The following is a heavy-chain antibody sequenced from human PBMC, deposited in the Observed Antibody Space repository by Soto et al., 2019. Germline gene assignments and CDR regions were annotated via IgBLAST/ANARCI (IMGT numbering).Heavy chain of an antibody. CDR2: ISYDGSNK. Sequence: PGGSKILSCAASGFPFSSYGRHWVSKAPGKGLEWVAVISYDGSNKYYADSVKGRFTISRDNSKNTLYLQMNSLRAEDTAVYYCAKDYTDRRYFDWLSHYYYYGMDVWGQGTTVTVSS. D-gene: IGHD3-9*01. V-gene: IGHV3-30*18. CDR3: AKDYTDRRYFDWLSHYYYYGMDV. J-gene: IGHJ6*02. CDR1: GFPFSSYG.